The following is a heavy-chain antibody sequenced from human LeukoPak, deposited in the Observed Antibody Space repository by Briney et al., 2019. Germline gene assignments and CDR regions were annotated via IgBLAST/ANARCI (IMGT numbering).Heavy chain of an antibody. Sequence: SETLSLTCTVSGGSISSRSYYWGWIRQPPGKGLEWIGSIYYSGSTYYNPSLKSRVTTSVDTSKNQFSLKLSSVTAADTAVYYCARAYYYDSSPSYYFDYWGQGTLVTVSS. J-gene: IGHJ4*02. CDR3: ARAYYYDSSPSYYFDY. CDR2: IYYSGST. D-gene: IGHD3-22*01. V-gene: IGHV4-39*01. CDR1: GGSISSRSYY.